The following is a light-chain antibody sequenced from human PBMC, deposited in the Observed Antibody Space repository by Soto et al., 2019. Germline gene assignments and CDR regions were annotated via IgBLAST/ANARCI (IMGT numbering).Light chain of an antibody. J-gene: IGLJ1*01. CDR1: SSDVGGYNY. CDR3: SSYAGTDNFYV. Sequence: QSALTQPPSASGSPGQSVTISCTGTSSDVGGYNYVSWYQQHPGKAPKLMIYEVTKRPSGVPDRFSGSKSASTASLTVSGLQAEDEADYYFSSYAGTDNFYVFGTGTKLTVL. CDR2: EVT. V-gene: IGLV2-8*01.